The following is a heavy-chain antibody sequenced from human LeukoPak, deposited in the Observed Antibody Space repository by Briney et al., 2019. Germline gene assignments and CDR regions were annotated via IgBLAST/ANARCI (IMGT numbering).Heavy chain of an antibody. J-gene: IGHJ4*02. Sequence: GGSLRLSCAASGFTFSSYAMSWVRQAPGKGLEWVSSITGSGGNTYHADSVKGRFTISRDNSKNTLYLQMNSLRAEDTAVYYCAKRVAWYQIDYWGQGTLVTVSS. V-gene: IGHV3-23*01. CDR1: GFTFSSYA. CDR3: AKRVAWYQIDY. D-gene: IGHD6-13*01. CDR2: ITGSGGNT.